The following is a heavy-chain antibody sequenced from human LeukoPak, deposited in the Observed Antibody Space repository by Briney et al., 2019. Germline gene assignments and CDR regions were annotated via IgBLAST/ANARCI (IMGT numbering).Heavy chain of an antibody. CDR1: GYTFTVYY. D-gene: IGHD7-27*01. Sequence: ASVKVSCTASGYTFTVYYLHWMRQAPGQGLEWMGWINPNSGGTAYAQNPQGRVTMTRDTSISTVYMELSRLRSDDTAVYYCARGPATGDFDYWGQGTLVTVSS. CDR3: ARGPATGDFDY. V-gene: IGHV1-2*02. J-gene: IGHJ4*02. CDR2: INPNSGGT.